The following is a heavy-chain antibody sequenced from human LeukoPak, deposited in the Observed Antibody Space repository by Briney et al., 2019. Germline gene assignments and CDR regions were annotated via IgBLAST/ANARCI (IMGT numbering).Heavy chain of an antibody. V-gene: IGHV3-7*01. CDR3: ARDLSGITGYTYGRGIDY. D-gene: IGHD5-18*01. J-gene: IGHJ4*02. CDR1: GGAISSYY. CDR2: IKKDGSDK. Sequence: PSETLSLTCTVSGGAISSYYWSWVRQAPGKGLEWVANIKKDGSDKYYVDSVKGRFTISRDNAKTSLYLQMNSLRAEDTAVYYCARDLSGITGYTYGRGIDYWGQGTLVAVSS.